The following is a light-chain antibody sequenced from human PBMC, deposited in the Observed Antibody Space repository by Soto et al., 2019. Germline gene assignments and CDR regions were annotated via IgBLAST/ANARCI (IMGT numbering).Light chain of an antibody. Sequence: DIQMTQSPSTLSASVGDRVTITCRASQSISSWLAWYQQKPGKAPKLLIYDASSLESGVPSRFSGSGSGTELPLTIRRLQPDVFATYFGQLYNSYSTFGQGTKLEMK. CDR2: DAS. J-gene: IGKJ2*02. CDR3: QLYNSYST. CDR1: QSISSW. V-gene: IGKV1-5*01.